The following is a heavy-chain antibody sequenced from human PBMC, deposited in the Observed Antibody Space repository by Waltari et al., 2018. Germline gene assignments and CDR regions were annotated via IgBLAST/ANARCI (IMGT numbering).Heavy chain of an antibody. CDR1: GGSISSSSYY. Sequence: QLQLQESGPGLVKPSETLSLTCTVSGGSISSSSYYWGWIRQPPGKGLEWIGSIYYRGSTYYNPSLKRRVTISVDTSKNQFSLKLSSVTAADTAVYYCARRNLGANWDNWFDPWGQGTLVTVSS. D-gene: IGHD1-1*01. J-gene: IGHJ5*02. CDR3: ARRNLGANWDNWFDP. CDR2: IYYRGST. V-gene: IGHV4-39*01.